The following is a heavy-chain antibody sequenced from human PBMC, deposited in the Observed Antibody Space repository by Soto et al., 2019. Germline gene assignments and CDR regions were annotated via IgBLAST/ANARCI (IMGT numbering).Heavy chain of an antibody. D-gene: IGHD1-20*01. J-gene: IGHJ4*02. CDR3: ARDHEGLNFGHIDF. CDR2: ISHDEYYI. Sequence: QVHLVESGGGVVQPGTSLRLSCATSGFVFSAYVMHWVRQAPGKGLEWVAMISHDEYYIYYADSVKGRFTISRDNSTDTLYMKMRYLKTEDTDIYYWARDHEGLNFGHIDFWGQGALVTVSS. CDR1: GFVFSAYV. V-gene: IGHV3-30*19.